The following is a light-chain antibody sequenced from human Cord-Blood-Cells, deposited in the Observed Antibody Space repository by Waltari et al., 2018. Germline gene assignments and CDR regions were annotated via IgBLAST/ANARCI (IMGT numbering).Light chain of an antibody. CDR3: QQYNSYTWT. J-gene: IGKJ1*01. Sequence: IQMTQSPSTLSASVADRVTITCRASQSISSWLAWYQQKPGKAPKLLIYKASSLESGVPSRFSGSGSGTDFTLTISSLQPDDFATYYCQQYNSYTWTFGQGTKVEIK. CDR1: QSISSW. V-gene: IGKV1-5*03. CDR2: KAS.